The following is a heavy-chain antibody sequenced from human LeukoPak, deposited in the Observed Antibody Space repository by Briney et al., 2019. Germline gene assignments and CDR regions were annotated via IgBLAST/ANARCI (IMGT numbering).Heavy chain of an antibody. J-gene: IGHJ4*02. CDR2: INHSGST. V-gene: IGHV4-34*01. Sequence: SETLSLTCAVYGGSFSGYYWSWIRQPPGKGLGWIGEINHSGSTNYNPSLKSRVTISVDTSKNQFSLKLSSVTAADTAVYYCARGLFTVHDFDYWGQGTLVTVSS. D-gene: IGHD4-4*01. CDR1: GGSFSGYY. CDR3: ARGLFTVHDFDY.